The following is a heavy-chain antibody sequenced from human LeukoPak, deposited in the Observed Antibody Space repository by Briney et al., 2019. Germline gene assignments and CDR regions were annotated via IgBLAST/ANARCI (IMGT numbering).Heavy chain of an antibody. V-gene: IGHV4-34*01. CDR1: GGSFSGYY. CDR2: INHSGSK. Sequence: SETLSLTCAVYGGSFSGYYWSWLRQPPGKGLEWVGEINHSGSKNYNPSLKSRVTISVDTSKNQFSLKLSSVTAADTAVYYCARLGYCSSTSCYSFDYWGQGTLVTVSS. CDR3: ARLGYCSSTSCYSFDY. J-gene: IGHJ4*02. D-gene: IGHD2-2*01.